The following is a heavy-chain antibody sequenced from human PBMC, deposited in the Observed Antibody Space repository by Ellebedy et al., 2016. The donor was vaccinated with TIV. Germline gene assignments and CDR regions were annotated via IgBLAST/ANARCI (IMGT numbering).Heavy chain of an antibody. D-gene: IGHD3-16*01. J-gene: IGHJ4*02. Sequence: GGSLRLSCAASGFTFGSFAMHWVRQPPGKGLEWLSVISGDGSTTYHADSVTGRFTITRDNSKNTLYLQMNRLRTEDTAVYYCAKGSSSGFNYDRVGFEYWGQGTLVTVSS. CDR2: ISGDGSTT. CDR1: GFTFGSFA. CDR3: AKGSSSGFNYDRVGFEY. V-gene: IGHV3-23*01.